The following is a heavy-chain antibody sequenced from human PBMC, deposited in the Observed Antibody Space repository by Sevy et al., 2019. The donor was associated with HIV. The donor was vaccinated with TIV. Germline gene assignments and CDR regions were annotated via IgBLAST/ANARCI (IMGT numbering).Heavy chain of an antibody. CDR2: ISSSGSSQ. CDR3: ARRGRGGVYWQFDL. V-gene: IGHV3-74*01. J-gene: IGHJ2*01. Sequence: GGSLRLSCVASGFNLSSDWMHWVRQVPGKGLVWVSRISSSGSSQAYADSVKGRFTISRDNAKNTVYLLLKSLRAEDTAVYYCARRGRGGVYWQFDLWGRGSLVTVSS. CDR1: GFNLSSDW. D-gene: IGHD3-10*01.